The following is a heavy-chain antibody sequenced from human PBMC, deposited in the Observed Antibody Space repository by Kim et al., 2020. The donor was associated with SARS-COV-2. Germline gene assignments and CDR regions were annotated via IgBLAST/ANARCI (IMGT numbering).Heavy chain of an antibody. V-gene: IGHV3-9*01. CDR3: AKGRYSSGWYVFDDY. J-gene: IGHJ4*02. D-gene: IGHD6-19*01. Sequence: DYVQRRFNISRDQAKNSLYLQMNSLRAEDTALYYCAKGRYSSGWYVFDDYWGQGTLVTVSS.